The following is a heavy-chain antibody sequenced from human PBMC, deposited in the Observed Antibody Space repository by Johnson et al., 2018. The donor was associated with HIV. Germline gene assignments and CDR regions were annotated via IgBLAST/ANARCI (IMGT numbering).Heavy chain of an antibody. D-gene: IGHD2-2*01. CDR2: ISYDGSNK. CDR3: ARLYCSRTSGYEGGGDAFDI. Sequence: VQLVESGGGVVQPGRSLRLSCAASGFTFSSYAMHWVRQAPGKGLEWVAVISYDGSNKYYADSVKGRFTISRDNSKNTLYLQMNSLRAEDTAGYYCARLYCSRTSGYEGGGDAFDIWGKGTMVTVSS. V-gene: IGHV3-30*04. CDR1: GFTFSSYA. J-gene: IGHJ3*02.